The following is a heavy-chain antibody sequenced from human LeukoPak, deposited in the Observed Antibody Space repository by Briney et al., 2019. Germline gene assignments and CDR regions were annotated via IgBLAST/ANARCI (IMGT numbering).Heavy chain of an antibody. CDR1: GDSMSSGTYY. V-gene: IGHV4-61*02. Sequence: SQTLSLTCTVSGDSMSSGTYYWGWIRQPAGKRLEYIGRIFSSGNSNYNPSLKSRVTISVDTSKNQFSLKLSSVTAADTAVYYCARHAYGSGSYPRPFDYWGQGTLVTVSS. J-gene: IGHJ4*02. CDR3: ARHAYGSGSYPRPFDY. D-gene: IGHD3-10*01. CDR2: IFSSGNS.